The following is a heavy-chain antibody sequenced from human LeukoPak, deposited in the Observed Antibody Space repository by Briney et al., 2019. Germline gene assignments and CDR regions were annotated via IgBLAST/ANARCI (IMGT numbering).Heavy chain of an antibody. CDR1: GFTFSGYS. CDR2: FGTRSTSV. Sequence: GGPLRLSCTASGFTFSGYSMNWIRQAPGKGLEWVSSFGTRSTSVYHAGSVKGRFAISRDNAKNSLYLQMNSLRAEDTALYYCAREVSEGFDFWGQGTLVTVSS. D-gene: IGHD3-22*01. V-gene: IGHV3-21*01. CDR3: AREVSEGFDF. J-gene: IGHJ4*02.